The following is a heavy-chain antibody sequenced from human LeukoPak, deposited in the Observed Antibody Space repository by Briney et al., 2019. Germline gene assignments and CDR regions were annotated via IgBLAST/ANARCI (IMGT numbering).Heavy chain of an antibody. V-gene: IGHV4-59*08. CDR3: ARHEGDTSRSYMYNWFDP. Sequence: PSETLSLTCTVSGGSISRYFWSWIRQPPGKGLEWIGYIYYSGSTNYNPSLKSRVTISVDTSKNQVSLKLSSVTAADTAVYYCARHEGDTSRSYMYNWFDPWGQGTLVTVSS. CDR2: IYYSGST. D-gene: IGHD3-22*01. J-gene: IGHJ5*02. CDR1: GGSISRYF.